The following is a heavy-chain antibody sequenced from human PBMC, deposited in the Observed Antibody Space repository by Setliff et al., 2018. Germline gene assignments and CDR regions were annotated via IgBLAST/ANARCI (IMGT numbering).Heavy chain of an antibody. J-gene: IGHJ4*02. D-gene: IGHD6-19*01. V-gene: IGHV3-21*01. CDR2: ISSTSTYI. CDR3: ARAPFSSGWYGGWEYYFDY. CDR1: RFPFSSYY. Sequence: GSLRLSCVASRFPFSSYYMNWVRQAPGKGLEWVSSISSTSTYIYYADSVKGRFTISRDNARNSLYMQMNSLGAEDTAVYYCARAPFSSGWYGGWEYYFDYWGQGTQVTVSS.